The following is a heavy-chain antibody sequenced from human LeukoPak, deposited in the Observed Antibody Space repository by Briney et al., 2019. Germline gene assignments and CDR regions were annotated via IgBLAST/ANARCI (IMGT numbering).Heavy chain of an antibody. D-gene: IGHD5-24*01. Sequence: GGSMRLARAASALTFSSYGMHWVCQAPGKGLQWVAFIPYEGSNKYYADSVKGRFTISRDNSTNTMYLQMNSLRAEDTAVYYCASQDGYNLRETYSFDYWGQGTLVTVSS. CDR2: IPYEGSNK. J-gene: IGHJ4*02. V-gene: IGHV3-30*02. CDR1: ALTFSSYG. CDR3: ASQDGYNLRETYSFDY.